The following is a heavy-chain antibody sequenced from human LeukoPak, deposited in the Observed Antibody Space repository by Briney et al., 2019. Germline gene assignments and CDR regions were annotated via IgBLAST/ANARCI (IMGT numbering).Heavy chain of an antibody. Sequence: PSETLSLTCTVSGDSISRSTYYWAWIRQPPGKGLEWIGSVYYGRSPYFNPPLESRATVSVDTSKNHFSLKMSSVTAADTAVYYCAGSSGTGTFSYWGQGTLVTVSS. V-gene: IGHV4-39*02. J-gene: IGHJ4*02. CDR1: GDSISRSTYY. CDR3: AGSSGTGTFSY. D-gene: IGHD6-25*01. CDR2: VYYGRSP.